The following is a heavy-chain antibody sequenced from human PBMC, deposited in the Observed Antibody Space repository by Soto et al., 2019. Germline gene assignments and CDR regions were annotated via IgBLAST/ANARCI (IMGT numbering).Heavy chain of an antibody. Sequence: ASVKLSCKASGYTFTSYGIIWVRQAPGQGLEWMGWISAYNGNTNYAQKLQGRVTMTTDTSTSTAYMELRSLRSDDTAVYYCAGALGSTYCGGDCYWGYYYYGMDVWGQGTTVTVSS. CDR2: ISAYNGNT. CDR3: AGALGSTYCGGDCYWGYYYYGMDV. J-gene: IGHJ6*02. CDR1: GYTFTSYG. D-gene: IGHD2-21*02. V-gene: IGHV1-18*04.